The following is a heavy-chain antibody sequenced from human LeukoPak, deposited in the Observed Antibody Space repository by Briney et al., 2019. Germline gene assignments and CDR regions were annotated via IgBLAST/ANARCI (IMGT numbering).Heavy chain of an antibody. D-gene: IGHD6-13*01. V-gene: IGHV1-69*05. CDR2: IIPIFGTA. Sequence: SVKVSCKASGCTFSSYAITWVRQAPGQGLEWMGRIIPIFGTANYAQKFQGRVTIATDESTSTAYMELSTLRSDDTAVYYCARERPPGDSSNWFLEGYFDIWGQGTLVTVSS. J-gene: IGHJ4*02. CDR3: ARERPPGDSSNWFLEGYFDI. CDR1: GCTFSSYA.